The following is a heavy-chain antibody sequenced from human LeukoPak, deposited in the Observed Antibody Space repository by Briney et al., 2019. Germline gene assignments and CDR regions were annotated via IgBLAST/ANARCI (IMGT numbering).Heavy chain of an antibody. V-gene: IGHV1-69*01. J-gene: IGHJ5*02. D-gene: IGHD5-18*01. CDR2: IIPIFGTA. CDR1: GGTFSSYA. Sequence: SSVKVSCKASGGTFSSYAISWVRQAPGQGLEWMGGIIPIFGTANYAQKFQGRVTITADESTSTAYTELSSLRSEDTAVYYCARDAEDTAMASWPWGQGTLVTVSS. CDR3: ARDAEDTAMASWP.